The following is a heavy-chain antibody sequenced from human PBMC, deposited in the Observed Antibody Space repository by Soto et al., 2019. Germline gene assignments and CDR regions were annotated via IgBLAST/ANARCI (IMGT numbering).Heavy chain of an antibody. J-gene: IGHJ4*02. CDR2: IIPIFGTA. D-gene: IGHD4-17*01. CDR1: GGTFSSYA. V-gene: IGHV1-69*13. Sequence: SVKVSCKXSGGTFSSYAISWVRQAPGQGLEWMGGIIPIFGTANYAQKFQGRVTITADESTSTAYMELSSLRSEDTAVYYCARWGYGGNPTAFDYWGQGTLVTVSS. CDR3: ARWGYGGNPTAFDY.